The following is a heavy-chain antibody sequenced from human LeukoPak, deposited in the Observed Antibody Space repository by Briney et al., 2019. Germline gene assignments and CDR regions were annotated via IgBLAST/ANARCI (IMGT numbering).Heavy chain of an antibody. V-gene: IGHV1-69*04. D-gene: IGHD5/OR15-5a*01. J-gene: IGHJ6*02. CDR1: GGTFSSYA. Sequence: ASVKVSCKASGGTFSSYAISWVRQAPGQGLEWMGRIIPILGIANYAQKFQGRVTITADKSTSTAYMELSSLRSEDTAVYYCARAPWRVYEDRYYYYGMDVWGQGTTVTVSS. CDR3: ARAPWRVYEDRYYYYGMDV. CDR2: IIPILGIA.